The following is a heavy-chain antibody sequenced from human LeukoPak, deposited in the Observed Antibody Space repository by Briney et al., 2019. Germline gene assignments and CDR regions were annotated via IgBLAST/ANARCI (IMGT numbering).Heavy chain of an antibody. J-gene: IGHJ6*03. Sequence: ASVKVSCKASGYTFTGHYLHWVRQAPGQGLEWMGWINPNIGDTNYAQKIQGRVTMTTDTSTSTAYMELRSLRSDDTAVYYCARAVSPYSSGWYRYYYYMDVWGKGTTVTVSS. CDR1: GYTFTGHY. V-gene: IGHV1-2*02. CDR3: ARAVSPYSSGWYRYYYYMDV. D-gene: IGHD6-19*01. CDR2: INPNIGDT.